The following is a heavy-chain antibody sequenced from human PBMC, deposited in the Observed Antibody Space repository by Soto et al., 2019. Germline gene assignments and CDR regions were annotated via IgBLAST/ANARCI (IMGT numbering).Heavy chain of an antibody. V-gene: IGHV4-34*01. J-gene: IGHJ6*02. CDR3: ARVRVGGSSGYVLYYGMDV. CDR1: GGSFSGYY. Sequence: SETLSLTCAVYGGSFSGYYWSWIRQPPGKGLEWIGEINHSGSTNYNPSLKSRVTISVDTSKNQFSLKLSSVTAADTAVYYCARVRVGGSSGYVLYYGMDVWGQGTTVTVSS. CDR2: INHSGST. D-gene: IGHD3-22*01.